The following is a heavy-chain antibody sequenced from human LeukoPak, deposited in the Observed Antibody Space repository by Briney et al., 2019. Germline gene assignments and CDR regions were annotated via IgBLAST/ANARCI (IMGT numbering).Heavy chain of an antibody. CDR3: ARHQLGIFVAFDI. Sequence: PSETLSLTCTVSGGSISSSSYYWGWIRQPPGKGLEWIGSIYYSGSTYYNPSLKSRVTISVDTSKNQFSLKLSSVTAADTAVYYCARHQLGIFVAFDIWGQGTMVTVSS. J-gene: IGHJ3*02. CDR2: IYYSGST. V-gene: IGHV4-39*07. CDR1: GGSISSSSYY. D-gene: IGHD7-27*01.